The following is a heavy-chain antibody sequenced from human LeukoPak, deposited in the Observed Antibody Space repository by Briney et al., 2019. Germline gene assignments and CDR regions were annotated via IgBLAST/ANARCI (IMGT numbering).Heavy chain of an antibody. CDR1: GFTFRNYA. J-gene: IGHJ4*02. Sequence: GGPLRLSCAASGFTFRNYAMSWVRQAPGKGLEWVSGISGSGGATYYADSVKGRFTISRDDPHNTLYLQMNSLRAEDTAVYFCARGGVDYYGSGTYYLMYYFDYWGQGALVTVSS. CDR3: ARGGVDYYGSGTYYLMYYFDY. D-gene: IGHD3-10*01. CDR2: ISGSGGAT. V-gene: IGHV3-23*01.